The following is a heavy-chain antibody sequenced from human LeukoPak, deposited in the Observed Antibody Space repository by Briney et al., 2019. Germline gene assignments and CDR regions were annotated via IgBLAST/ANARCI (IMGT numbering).Heavy chain of an antibody. D-gene: IGHD3-16*01. CDR2: VYYSGTT. V-gene: IGHV4-39*01. J-gene: IGHJ4*02. CDR3: ARRPYVWGSYPPFDY. CDR1: GDSISLSFYY. Sequence: SETLSLTCSVSGDSISLSFYYWGWIRQPPGKALEWIGSVYYSGTTSYNPSLKSRVTISVDTSKNQFSLKLSSVTAADTAVYYCARRPYVWGSYPPFDYWGQGTLVTVSS.